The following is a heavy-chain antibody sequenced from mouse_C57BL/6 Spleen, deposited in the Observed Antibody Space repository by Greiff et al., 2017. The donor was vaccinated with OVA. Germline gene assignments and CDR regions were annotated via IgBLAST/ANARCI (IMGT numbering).Heavy chain of an antibody. D-gene: IGHD2-2*01. CDR2: IHPNSGST. J-gene: IGHJ2*01. CDR1: GYTFTSYW. Sequence: VQLQQPGAELVKPGASVKLSCKASGYTFTSYWMHWVKQRPGQGLEWIGMIHPNSGSTNYNEKFKSKATLTVDKSSSTAYMQLSGLTSEDSAVYYCAREYGYDFDYWGQGTTLTVSS. V-gene: IGHV1-64*01. CDR3: AREYGYDFDY.